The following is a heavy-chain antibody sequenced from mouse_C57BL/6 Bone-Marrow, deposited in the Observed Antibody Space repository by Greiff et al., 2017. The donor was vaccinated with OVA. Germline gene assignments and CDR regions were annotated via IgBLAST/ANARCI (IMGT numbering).Heavy chain of an antibody. CDR3: ARYDYEECMDY. J-gene: IGHJ4*01. CDR1: GYTFTSYG. D-gene: IGHD2-4*01. Sequence: QVQLQQSGAELARPGASVKLPCKASGYTFTSYGISWVKQRTGQGLEWIGEIYPRSGNTYYNEKFKGKATLTADKSSSTAYMELRSLTSEDSAVYFCARYDYEECMDYWGQGTSVTVSS. V-gene: IGHV1-81*01. CDR2: IYPRSGNT.